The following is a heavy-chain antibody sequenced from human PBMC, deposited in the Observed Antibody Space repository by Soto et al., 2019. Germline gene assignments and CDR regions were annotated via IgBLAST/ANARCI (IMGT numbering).Heavy chain of an antibody. D-gene: IGHD3-3*01. CDR2: IYYSGST. V-gene: IGHV4-61*01. CDR1: GGSVSSGSYY. J-gene: IGHJ4*02. Sequence: PSETLSLTCTVSGGSVSSGSYYWSWIRQPPGKGLEWIGYIYYSGSTNYNPSLKSRVTISVDTSKNQFSLKLSSVTAADTAVYYCARAHDFWGGRQQPIDSWGKGNLGTVS. CDR3: ARAHDFWGGRQQPIDS.